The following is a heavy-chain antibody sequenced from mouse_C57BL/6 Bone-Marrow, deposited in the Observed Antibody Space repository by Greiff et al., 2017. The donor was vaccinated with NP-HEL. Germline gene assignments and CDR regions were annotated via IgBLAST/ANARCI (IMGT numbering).Heavy chain of an antibody. D-gene: IGHD1-1*01. CDR2: IDPSDSYT. CDR1: GYTFTTYW. V-gene: IGHV1-50*01. Sequence: QVQLQQPGAELVKPGASVKLSCKASGYTFTTYWMQWVKQRPGQGLEWIGEIDPSDSYTNYNQKFKGKAPLTVDTSSSTANMQLSSLTSEDSAVYYCARKAYYGRSYEFAYWGQGTLVTVSA. CDR3: ARKAYYGRSYEFAY. J-gene: IGHJ3*01.